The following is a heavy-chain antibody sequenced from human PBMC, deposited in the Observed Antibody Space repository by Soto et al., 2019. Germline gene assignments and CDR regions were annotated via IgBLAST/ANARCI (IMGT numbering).Heavy chain of an antibody. Sequence: EVQLLESGGGLVQPGGSLRLSCAASGFTFSSYAMSWVRQAPGKGLEWVSAISGSGGSTYYADSVKGRFTISRDNSKNTLYLQMNSLRAEDTAAYYCAKVGYDSSGYYSFDYWGQGTLVTVSS. CDR1: GFTFSSYA. D-gene: IGHD3-22*01. CDR2: ISGSGGST. J-gene: IGHJ4*02. V-gene: IGHV3-23*01. CDR3: AKVGYDSSGYYSFDY.